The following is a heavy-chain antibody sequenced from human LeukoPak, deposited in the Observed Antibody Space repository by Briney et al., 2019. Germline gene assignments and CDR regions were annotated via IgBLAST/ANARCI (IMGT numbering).Heavy chain of an antibody. CDR1: GFTSSTFG. J-gene: IGHJ4*02. CDR3: AKGVHSSGWWGTPPRDYLDY. V-gene: IGHV3-33*06. CDR2: IWYVGINK. D-gene: IGHD6-19*01. Sequence: QTGGSLRLSCAVSGFTSSTFGMHWVRQAPGKGLEWVANIWYVGINKYYADSVKGRFTISRDNSKNTLYLQMNSLTAEDTAVYYCAKGVHSSGWWGTPPRDYLDYWGQGTLVTVSS.